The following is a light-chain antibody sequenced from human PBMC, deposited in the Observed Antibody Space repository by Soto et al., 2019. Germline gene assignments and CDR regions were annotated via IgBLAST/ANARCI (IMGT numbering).Light chain of an antibody. CDR2: GNS. V-gene: IGLV1-40*01. CDR3: QSYDSSPSGYV. J-gene: IGLJ1*01. CDR1: SSNIGAGYD. Sequence: QSVLTQPPSVSGAPGQRVTISCTGSSSNIGAGYDVYWYQQLPGTAPKLLIYGNSNRPSGVPDRFSGSKSGTSASLAITGLQAEDEDDDYCQSYDSSPSGYVFGTGTKLTVL.